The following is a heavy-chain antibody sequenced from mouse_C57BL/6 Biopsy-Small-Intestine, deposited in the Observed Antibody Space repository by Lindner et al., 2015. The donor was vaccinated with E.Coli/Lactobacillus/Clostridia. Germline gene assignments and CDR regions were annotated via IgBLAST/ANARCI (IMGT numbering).Heavy chain of an antibody. D-gene: IGHD1-1*01. Sequence: SVKVSCKASGYTFSSYGISWVRQAPGQGLEWMGWIDPFNVNTNYAQKFQGRVNMTRDTSTSTAYMELRSLRSDDTAVYYCARDGHVWGTFRFGDLWGQGTLVTVSS. CDR1: GYTFSSYG. CDR2: IDPFNVNT. V-gene: IGHV1-59*01. J-gene: IGHJ4*01. CDR3: ARDGHVWGTFRFGDL.